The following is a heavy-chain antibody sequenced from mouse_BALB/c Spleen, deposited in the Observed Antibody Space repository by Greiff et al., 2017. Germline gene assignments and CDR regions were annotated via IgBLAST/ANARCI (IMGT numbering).Heavy chain of an antibody. CDR1: GFTFSSFG. CDR3: ARSRYDEAWFAY. Sequence: EVNLVESGGGLVQPGGSRKLSCAASGFTFSSFGMHWVRQAPEKGLEWVAYISSGSSTIYYADTVKGRFTISRDNPKNTLFLQMTSLRSEDTAMYYCARSRYDEAWFAYWGQGTLVTVSA. CDR2: ISSGSSTI. J-gene: IGHJ3*01. V-gene: IGHV5-17*02. D-gene: IGHD2-14*01.